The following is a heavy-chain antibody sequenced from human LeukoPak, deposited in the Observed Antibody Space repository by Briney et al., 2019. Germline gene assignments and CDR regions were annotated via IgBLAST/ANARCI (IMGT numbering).Heavy chain of an antibody. Sequence: SETLSLTCTVSGGSISSYYWSWIRQPPGKGLEWIGYIYYSGSTNYNPSLKSRVTISVDTSKNQFSLKLSSVTAADTAVYNCARVSPSSWYDYWGQGTLVTVSS. CDR1: GGSISSYY. J-gene: IGHJ4*02. D-gene: IGHD6-13*01. CDR2: IYYSGST. V-gene: IGHV4-59*01. CDR3: ARVSPSSWYDY.